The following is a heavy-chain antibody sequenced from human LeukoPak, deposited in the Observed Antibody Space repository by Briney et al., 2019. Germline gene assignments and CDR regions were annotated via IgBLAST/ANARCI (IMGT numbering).Heavy chain of an antibody. Sequence: GGSLRLSCAASGFTFSIGWMSWVRQAPGKGLEWVGRIKSKTDGGTTDYAAPVKGRFTISRDDSKNTLYLQMNSLKTEDTAVYYCTTESFYYYDSSGQVSADYWGQGTLVTVSS. V-gene: IGHV3-15*01. CDR3: TTESFYYYDSSGQVSADY. J-gene: IGHJ4*02. CDR2: IKSKTDGGTT. D-gene: IGHD3-22*01. CDR1: GFTFSIGW.